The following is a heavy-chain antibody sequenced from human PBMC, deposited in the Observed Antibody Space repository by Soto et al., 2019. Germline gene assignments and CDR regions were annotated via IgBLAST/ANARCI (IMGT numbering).Heavy chain of an antibody. V-gene: IGHV1-69*01. J-gene: IGHJ4*02. CDR2: TIPIFGSA. D-gene: IGHD2-8*01. Sequence: QVQLEQSGAEVKKPGSSVKVSCKASGGTFSSYAFSWVRQAPGQGLEWMGGTIPIFGSANYAQNFQGRVAITADESTSTVYMELSRLRSEDTAVYYCGRGRVYCTTGSCYSLDYWGQGTLVTVSS. CDR1: GGTFSSYA. CDR3: GRGRVYCTTGSCYSLDY.